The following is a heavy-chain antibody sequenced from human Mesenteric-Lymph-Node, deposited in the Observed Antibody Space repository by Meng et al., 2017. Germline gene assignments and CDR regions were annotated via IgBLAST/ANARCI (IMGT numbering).Heavy chain of an antibody. CDR2: IWYDGSNK. J-gene: IGHJ4*02. V-gene: IGHV3-33*01. CDR3: ARGEMVRGLDY. D-gene: IGHD3-10*01. CDR1: GFTFSSYG. Sequence: VQLLESGGGVVQPGRSLRLSCAASGFTFSSYGMHWVRQAPGKGLEWVAVIWYDGSNKYYADSVKGRFTISRDNSKNTLYLQMNSLRAEDTAVYYCARGEMVRGLDYWGQGTLVTVSS.